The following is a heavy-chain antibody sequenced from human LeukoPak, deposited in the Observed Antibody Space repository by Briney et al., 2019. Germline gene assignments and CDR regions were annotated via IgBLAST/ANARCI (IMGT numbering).Heavy chain of an antibody. CDR1: GFTFSSYG. V-gene: IGHV3-30*02. Sequence: PGGSLRLSRAASGFTFSSYGMHSVRHAPGKGLEWVAFIQHDGSNKYYADSVKSRFTISRDNSKNTLYLQMNSLRAEDTAVYYCAKISDFWSDTYWGQGTLVTVSS. D-gene: IGHD3-3*01. CDR3: AKISDFWSDTY. J-gene: IGHJ4*02. CDR2: IQHDGSNK.